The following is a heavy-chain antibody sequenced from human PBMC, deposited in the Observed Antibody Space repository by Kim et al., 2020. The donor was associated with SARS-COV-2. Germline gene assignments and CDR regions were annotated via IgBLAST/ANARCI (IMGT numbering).Heavy chain of an antibody. CDR2: ISAYNGNT. J-gene: IGHJ5*02. CDR1: GYTFTSYG. V-gene: IGHV1-18*01. D-gene: IGHD1-26*01. CDR3: ARDAAIVGATGWFDP. Sequence: ASVKVSCKASGYTFTSYGISWVRQAPGQGLEWMGWISAYNGNTNYAQKLQGRVTMTTDTSTSTAYMELRSLRSDDTAVYYCARDAAIVGATGWFDPSGQRTLVTASS.